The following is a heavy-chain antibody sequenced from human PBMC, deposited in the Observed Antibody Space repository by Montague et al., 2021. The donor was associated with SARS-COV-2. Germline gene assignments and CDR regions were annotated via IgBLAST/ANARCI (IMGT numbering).Heavy chain of an antibody. CDR2: IYWDNDK. CDR1: GFSLTTSGVG. J-gene: IGHJ6*02. D-gene: IGHD3-22*01. V-gene: IGHV2-5*02. CDR3: AHTEDYDGDGFYRYSYHYYDFDV. Sequence: PALVKPTQTLTLTCTFSGFSLTTSGVGVAWIRQPPGRALEWLAVIYWDNDKRYSPSLKSRLTIIKDTSKNQVVLTLTNLDPEDTATYYRAHTEDYDGDGFYRYSYHYYDFDVWGQGTTVTVSS.